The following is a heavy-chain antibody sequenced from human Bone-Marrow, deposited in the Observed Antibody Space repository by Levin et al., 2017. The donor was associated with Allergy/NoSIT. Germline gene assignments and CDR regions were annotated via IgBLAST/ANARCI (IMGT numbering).Heavy chain of an antibody. CDR3: ARVQRGAFDI. D-gene: IGHD2-2*01. Sequence: PGGSLRLSCAASGFTFSNYDMHWVRQATGKGLEWVSGIDTAGDTYYPASVQGRFTISRENAKKSLYLQINGLRADDTALYYCARVQRGAFDILGLGTMVSVSS. J-gene: IGHJ3*02. CDR2: IDTAGDT. V-gene: IGHV3-13*01. CDR1: GFTFSNYD.